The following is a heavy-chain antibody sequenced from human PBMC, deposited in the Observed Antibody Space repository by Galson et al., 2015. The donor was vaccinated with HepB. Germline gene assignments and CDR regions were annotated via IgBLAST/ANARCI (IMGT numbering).Heavy chain of an antibody. Sequence: SLRLSCAASGFTFSSSAMSWVRQAPGKGLEWVSGIGESGGYSYYADSVKGRFTISRDDSKNTLFPQMNGLRAADTAVYYCANQYSASSGVGYWGQGTLVTVSS. CDR2: IGESGGYS. J-gene: IGHJ4*02. D-gene: IGHD6-6*01. CDR1: GFTFSSSA. CDR3: ANQYSASSGVGY. V-gene: IGHV3-23*01.